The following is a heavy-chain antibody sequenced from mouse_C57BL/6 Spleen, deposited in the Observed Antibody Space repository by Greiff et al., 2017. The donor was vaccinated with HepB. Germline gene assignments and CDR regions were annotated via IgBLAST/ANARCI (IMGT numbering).Heavy chain of an antibody. J-gene: IGHJ3*01. CDR2: ISDGGSYT. Sequence: DVQLVESGGGLVKPGGSLKLSCAASGFTFSSYAMSWVRQTPEKRLEWVATISDGGSYTYYPDNVKGRFTISRDNAKNNLYLQMSHLKSEDTAMYYCASRTWFAYWGQGTLVTVSA. CDR3: ASRTWFAY. CDR1: GFTFSSYA. V-gene: IGHV5-4*03.